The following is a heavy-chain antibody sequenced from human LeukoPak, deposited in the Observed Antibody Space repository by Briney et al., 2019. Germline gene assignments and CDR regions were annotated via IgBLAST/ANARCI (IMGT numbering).Heavy chain of an antibody. Sequence: GGSLRLSCAASGFSFSSYAMSWVRQAPGKGLEWVSFISGSGATTYYVDSVKGRFTISRDNSQNTVYLQMNTLTDEDTAVYYCVKNLRLVISVAGTPRDAFDIWGQGTVDTVSS. CDR2: ISGSGATT. J-gene: IGHJ3*02. D-gene: IGHD6-19*01. CDR1: GFSFSSYA. V-gene: IGHV3-23*01. CDR3: VKNLRLVISVAGTPRDAFDI.